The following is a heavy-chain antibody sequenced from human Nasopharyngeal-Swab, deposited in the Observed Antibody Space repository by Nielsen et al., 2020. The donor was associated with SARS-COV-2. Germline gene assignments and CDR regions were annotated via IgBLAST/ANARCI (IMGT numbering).Heavy chain of an antibody. D-gene: IGHD3-10*01. Sequence: ASVKVSCKASGYTFTGYYMHWVRQAPGQGLEWMGRINPNSGGTNYAQKFQGRVTMTRDTSISTAYMELSRLRSDDTAVYYCARDSARYPGGMDVWRQGTTVTVSS. CDR3: ARDSARYPGGMDV. CDR1: GYTFTGYY. J-gene: IGHJ6*02. V-gene: IGHV1-2*06. CDR2: INPNSGGT.